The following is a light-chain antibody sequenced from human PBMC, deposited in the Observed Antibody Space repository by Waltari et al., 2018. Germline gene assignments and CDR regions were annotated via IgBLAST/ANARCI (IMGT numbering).Light chain of an antibody. V-gene: IGLV2-14*01. CDR1: SSDSGGYEY. CDR3: SSFTSSTTGI. CDR2: YVS. J-gene: IGLJ2*01. Sequence: SALTQPHSVSGSRGQSSTISCSGVSSDSGGYEYVSSYQQHPGKAPKLIIYYVSHRSSGVSTRFSGSKSGSSASLTISGLQAEDEADYYCSSFTSSTTGIFGGGTKLTVL.